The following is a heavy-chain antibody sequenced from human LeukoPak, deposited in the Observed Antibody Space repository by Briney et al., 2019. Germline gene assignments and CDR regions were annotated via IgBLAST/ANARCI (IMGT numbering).Heavy chain of an antibody. V-gene: IGHV4-59*08. Sequence: SETLSLTCTISGGSLSTYFWNWVRQSPEKGLEWIASISYSGTSFYNPSLFARVTISVDPSKNQISLEVKSVTAADTAVYYCARHNFFDFWGQGLLVAVSS. CDR2: ISYSGTS. CDR3: ARHNFFDF. CDR1: GGSLSTYF. J-gene: IGHJ4*02.